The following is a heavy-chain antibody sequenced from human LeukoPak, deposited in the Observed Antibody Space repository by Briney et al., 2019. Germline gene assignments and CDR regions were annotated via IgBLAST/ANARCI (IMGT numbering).Heavy chain of an antibody. CDR1: GFTFSNYD. D-gene: IGHD5-24*01. J-gene: IGHJ4*02. CDR3: ARWPEGDGYQFDY. Sequence: GGSLRLSCAASGFTFSNYDIHWVRQAPGKGLEWVAVISYDGTNKYYADSVKGRFTISRDNSKNTLYLQMNSLRAEDTAVYYCARWPEGDGYQFDYWGQGTLVTVSS. V-gene: IGHV3-30*04. CDR2: ISYDGTNK.